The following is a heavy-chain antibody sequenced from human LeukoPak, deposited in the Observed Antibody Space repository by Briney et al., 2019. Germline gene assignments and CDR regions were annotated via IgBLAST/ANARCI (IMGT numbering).Heavy chain of an antibody. V-gene: IGHV1-8*01. J-gene: IGHJ4*02. Sequence: GASVKVSCKASGYTFTSYDINWVRQATGQGLEWMGWMNPNSGNTGYAQKFQGRVTMTRNTSISTAYMELSSLRSEDTAMYYCARGLGPGGYYDYVWGSFAMDYWGQGTLVTVSS. CDR3: ARGLGPGGYYDYVWGSFAMDY. CDR2: MNPNSGNT. CDR1: GYTFTSYD. D-gene: IGHD3-16*01.